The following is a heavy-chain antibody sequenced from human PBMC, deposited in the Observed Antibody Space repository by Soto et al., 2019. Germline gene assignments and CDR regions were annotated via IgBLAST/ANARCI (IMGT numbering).Heavy chain of an antibody. J-gene: IGHJ4*02. CDR2: IWFDGSKK. CDR3: ARDRCGVTNCYGHFDY. CDR1: GFTFSSYG. V-gene: IGHV3-33*01. D-gene: IGHD2-2*01. Sequence: QVQLVESGGGVVQPGRSLRLSCAASGFTFSSYGMHWVRQAPGKGLEWVAVIWFDGSKKYYADSVKGRFTISRDNSKNTMYLQMDSPRAEDTAMYYCARDRCGVTNCYGHFDYWGQGSLVTVSS.